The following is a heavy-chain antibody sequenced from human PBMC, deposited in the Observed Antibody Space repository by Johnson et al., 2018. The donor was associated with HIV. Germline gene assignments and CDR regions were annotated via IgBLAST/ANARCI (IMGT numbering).Heavy chain of an antibody. V-gene: IGHV3-66*01. J-gene: IGHJ3*02. D-gene: IGHD2-2*01. CDR2: IYSGGST. CDR3: ARSGYCTTSSCTDDAFDI. Sequence: VQLVESGGGVVQPGRSLRLSCAASGFTVSSNYMNWVRQAPGKGLEWVSIIYSGGSTYYADSVKGRFTISRDSSKNTLYLQMNSLRAEDTAVYYCARSGYCTTSSCTDDAFDIWGQGTMVT. CDR1: GFTVSSNY.